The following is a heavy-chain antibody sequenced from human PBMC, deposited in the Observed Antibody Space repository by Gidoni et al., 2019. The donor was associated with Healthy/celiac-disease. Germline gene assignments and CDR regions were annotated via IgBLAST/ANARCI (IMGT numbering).Heavy chain of an antibody. D-gene: IGHD1-26*01. V-gene: IGHV3-23*01. CDR3: AKGMRWEKMSELNFDY. J-gene: IGHJ4*02. Sequence: EVQLLESGGGWVQPGGSLRLSCAASGFTFSSYAMSWGRQAPGKGLEWVSAISGSGGSTYYADSVKGRFTISRDNSKNTLYLQMNSLRAEDTAVYYCAKGMRWEKMSELNFDYWGQGTLVTVSS. CDR2: ISGSGGST. CDR1: GFTFSSYA.